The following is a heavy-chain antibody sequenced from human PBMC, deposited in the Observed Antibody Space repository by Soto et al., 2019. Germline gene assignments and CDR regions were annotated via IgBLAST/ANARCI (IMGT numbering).Heavy chain of an antibody. Sequence: ASVKVSCKASGYIFSSHGINWVRQAPGQGLDWMGWINTYSGNTKYPQKFQGRVTMTTQKSTSTAYMELRSLRSDDTAVYYCARASDMVATPYYYGMDVWGQGTTVTVSS. D-gene: IGHD5-12*01. CDR2: INTYSGNT. CDR3: ARASDMVATPYYYGMDV. J-gene: IGHJ6*02. V-gene: IGHV1-18*04. CDR1: GYIFSSHG.